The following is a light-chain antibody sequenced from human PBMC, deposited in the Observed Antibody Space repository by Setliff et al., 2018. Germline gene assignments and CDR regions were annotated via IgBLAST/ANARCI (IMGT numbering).Light chain of an antibody. J-gene: IGLJ1*01. CDR1: SSDVGGYNY. CDR3: SSYAGSSTLYV. CDR2: DVS. V-gene: IGLV2-14*03. Sequence: QSALAQPASVPGSPGQSITISCTGTSSDVGGYNYVSWYQQHPGKAPKLMIYDVSNRPSGVSNRFSGSKSANTASLTISGLQAEDEADYYCSSYAGSSTLYVFGTGTKVTVL.